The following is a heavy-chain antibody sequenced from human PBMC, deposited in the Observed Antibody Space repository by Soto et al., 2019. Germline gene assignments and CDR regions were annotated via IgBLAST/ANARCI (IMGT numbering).Heavy chain of an antibody. CDR1: GFSFSVYA. J-gene: IGHJ6*02. Sequence: PVGSLRLSCAASGFSFSVYAVHWVRQAPGKGLEWVAAISHDGSNENYAQSVRGRFAISRDNSKNTLSLQMNNLRAEDSSVYYCARDYYDTSGYTIYYYYGMDVWGQGASVTVSS. CDR2: ISHDGSNE. D-gene: IGHD3-22*01. CDR3: ARDYYDTSGYTIYYYYGMDV. V-gene: IGHV3-30*09.